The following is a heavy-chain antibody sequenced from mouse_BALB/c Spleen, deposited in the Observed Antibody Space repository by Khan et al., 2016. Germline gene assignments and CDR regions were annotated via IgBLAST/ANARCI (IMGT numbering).Heavy chain of an antibody. Sequence: QIQLVQSGPELKKPGETVKISCKASGYNLTNYGMNWVKQAPGKGLKWMGWINTNTGEPTYAEEFKGRFAFSLETSARTAYLQINNLKNEDTATYFCAEDYYGSNWFAYWGQGTLVTVSA. CDR1: GYNLTNYG. J-gene: IGHJ3*01. CDR2: INTNTGEP. V-gene: IGHV9-3*02. D-gene: IGHD1-1*01. CDR3: AEDYYGSNWFAY.